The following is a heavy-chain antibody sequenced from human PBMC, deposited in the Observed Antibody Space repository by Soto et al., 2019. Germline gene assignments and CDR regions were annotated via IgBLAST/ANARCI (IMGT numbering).Heavy chain of an antibody. CDR2: IYYNGNT. J-gene: IGHJ5*02. V-gene: IGHV4-31*03. CDR3: AGGSSKSWFDP. Sequence: QVQLQESGPGLVKASQTLSLTCTVSGGSISSGGYYWSWIRQHPGKGLEWIGYIYYNGNTYYNPSLKSRIPISLDTSKNQFSLKLTSVTAADTAVYYWAGGSSKSWFDPWGQGTLVTVSS. CDR1: GGSISSGGYY. D-gene: IGHD6-6*01.